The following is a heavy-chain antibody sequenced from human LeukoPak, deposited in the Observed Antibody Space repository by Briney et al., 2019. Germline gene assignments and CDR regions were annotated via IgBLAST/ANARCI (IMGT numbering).Heavy chain of an antibody. J-gene: IGHJ5*02. D-gene: IGHD2-2*01. CDR2: IKEEGSEK. CDR1: GFTFSSYW. V-gene: IGHV3-7*01. Sequence: PGRSLRLSCAVSGFTFSSYWMSWVRQAPGKGLEWVASIKEEGSEKHYVDSVKGRFTISRDNAKNSLYLQMNSLRAEDTAVYYCARGHYQLSWGQGILVTVSS. CDR3: ARGHYQLS.